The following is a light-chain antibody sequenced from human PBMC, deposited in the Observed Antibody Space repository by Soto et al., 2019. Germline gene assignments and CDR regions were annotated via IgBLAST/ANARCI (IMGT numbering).Light chain of an antibody. CDR1: QDISIY. J-gene: IGKJ1*01. CDR2: DAS. V-gene: IGKV1-33*01. Sequence: DIQMTQSPSSLSASVGDRVTITCQASQDISIYLNWYQQKPGKAPKLLIYDASNLETGVPSRFSGSGSGTDFTFTISSLQPEDIATYYCQQSGTFGQGTKVEIK. CDR3: QQSGT.